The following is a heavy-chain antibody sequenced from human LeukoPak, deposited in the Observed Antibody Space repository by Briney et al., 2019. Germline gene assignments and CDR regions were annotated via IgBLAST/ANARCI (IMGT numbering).Heavy chain of an antibody. D-gene: IGHD2/OR15-2a*01. Sequence: GGSLRLSCAASGFTFSSYGMHWVRQAPGKGLEWVAFIRYDGSNKYYADSVKGRFTISRDNSKNTLYLQMNSLRAEDTAVYYCARGINTHDAFDIWGQGTMVTVSS. J-gene: IGHJ3*02. CDR3: ARGINTHDAFDI. CDR1: GFTFSSYG. V-gene: IGHV3-30*02. CDR2: IRYDGSNK.